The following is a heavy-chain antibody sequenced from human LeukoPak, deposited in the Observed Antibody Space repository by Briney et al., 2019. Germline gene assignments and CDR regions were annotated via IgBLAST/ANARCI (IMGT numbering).Heavy chain of an antibody. J-gene: IGHJ6*03. V-gene: IGHV1-2*02. CDR1: GYTFTGYY. Sequence: ASVKVSCKASGYTFTGYYMHWVRQAPGQGLEWMGWINPNSGGTNYAQKFQGRVTMTRDTSISTAYMELSRLRSDDTAVYYCARDRAGNHYYYYYSMDVWGKGTTVTVSS. CDR3: ARDRAGNHYYYYYSMDV. CDR2: INPNSGGT.